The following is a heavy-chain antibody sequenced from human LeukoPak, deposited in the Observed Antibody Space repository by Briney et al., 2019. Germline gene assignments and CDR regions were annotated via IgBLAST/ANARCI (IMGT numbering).Heavy chain of an antibody. V-gene: IGHV3-23*01. Sequence: GGSLRLSCAASGFTFSSYAMSWVRQAPGKGLEWVSAISGSGGSTYYADSVKGRFTISRDNSKNTLYLQMNSLRAEDTAVYYCAKEMYYYDSSGYYPIDYWGQGTLVTVSS. D-gene: IGHD3-22*01. CDR1: GFTFSSYA. CDR3: AKEMYYYDSSGYYPIDY. CDR2: ISGSGGST. J-gene: IGHJ4*02.